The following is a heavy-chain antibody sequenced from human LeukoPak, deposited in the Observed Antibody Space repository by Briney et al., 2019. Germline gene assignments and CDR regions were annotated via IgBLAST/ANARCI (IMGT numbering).Heavy chain of an antibody. Sequence: SSETLSLTCTVTGGSITSNPYYWGWIRQPPGKGLEWIGSISFDGNSYYDPSLKSRVTVSRDTSKNQFSLKVNSVTAADTAVYYCARVGTIVVVDIWGQGTMVTVSS. V-gene: IGHV4-39*07. CDR2: ISFDGNS. CDR3: ARVGTIVVVDI. J-gene: IGHJ3*02. D-gene: IGHD3-22*01. CDR1: GGSITSNPYY.